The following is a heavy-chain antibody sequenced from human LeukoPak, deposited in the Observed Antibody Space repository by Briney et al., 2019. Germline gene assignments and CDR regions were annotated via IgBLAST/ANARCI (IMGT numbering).Heavy chain of an antibody. CDR3: ARGGGYCSSTSCYLGWFDP. J-gene: IGHJ5*02. CDR2: INPNSGGT. D-gene: IGHD2-2*03. V-gene: IGHV1-2*02. CDR1: GYTFTGYY. Sequence: ASVKVSCKASGYTFTGYYMHWVRQAPGQGLEWMGWINPNSGGTNYAQNFQGRVTMTRDTSISTAYMELSRLRSDDTAVYYCARGGGYCSSTSCYLGWFDPWGQGTLVTVSS.